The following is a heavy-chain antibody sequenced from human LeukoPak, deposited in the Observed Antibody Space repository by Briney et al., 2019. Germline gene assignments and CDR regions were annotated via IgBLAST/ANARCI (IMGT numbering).Heavy chain of an antibody. V-gene: IGHV1-69*04. Sequence: ASVKVSCKASGYTFTSYGISWVRQAPGQGLEWMGRIIPILGIANYAQKFQGRVTITADKSTSTAYMELSSLRSEDTAVYYCASTPAGYSYGPYYFDYWGQGTLVTVSS. D-gene: IGHD5-18*01. CDR1: GYTFTSYG. CDR2: IIPILGIA. J-gene: IGHJ4*02. CDR3: ASTPAGYSYGPYYFDY.